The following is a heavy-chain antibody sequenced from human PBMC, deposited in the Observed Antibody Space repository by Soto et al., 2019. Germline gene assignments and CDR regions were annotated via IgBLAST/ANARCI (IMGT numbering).Heavy chain of an antibody. CDR3: ARDLGRTAAGYYYYYAMDV. Sequence: PGVSLRLSCTASGFTFSAFALHWVRQVPGKGLEWVANIKGDGSEKYFVDSVKGRFTISRDNAKNSLYLQMNSLRAEDTATYYCARDLGRTAAGYYYYYAMDVWGQGTTVTVSS. CDR1: GFTFSAFA. D-gene: IGHD2-2*01. CDR2: IKGDGSEK. J-gene: IGHJ6*02. V-gene: IGHV3-7*01.